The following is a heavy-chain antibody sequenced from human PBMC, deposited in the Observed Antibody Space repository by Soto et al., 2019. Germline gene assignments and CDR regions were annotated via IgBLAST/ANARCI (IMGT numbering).Heavy chain of an antibody. CDR2: IIPVLGIA. D-gene: IGHD6-13*01. CDR1: GGTFSSYT. V-gene: IGHV1-69*02. Sequence: QVQLVQSGTEVKKPGSSVKVSCKASGGTFSSYTISWVRQAPGQGLEWMGRIIPVLGIANYAQKFQGRVTITADKSTGTAYMDLSSLRSEDTAVYYCARGYGYSSSWFDYWAQGTLVTVSS. CDR3: ARGYGYSSSWFDY. J-gene: IGHJ5*01.